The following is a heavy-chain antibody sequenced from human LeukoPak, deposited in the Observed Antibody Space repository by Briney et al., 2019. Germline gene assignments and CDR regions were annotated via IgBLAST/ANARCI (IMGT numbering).Heavy chain of an antibody. CDR3: AREHGGIAARAFDI. Sequence: MAGGSLRLSCAASGFTFSSYAMSWVRQAPGKGLEWVSSISSSSSYIYYADSVKGRFTISRDSAKNSLYLQMNSLRAEDTAVYYCAREHGGIAARAFDIWGQGTMVTVSS. V-gene: IGHV3-21*01. CDR1: GFTFSSYA. J-gene: IGHJ3*02. D-gene: IGHD6-6*01. CDR2: ISSSSSYI.